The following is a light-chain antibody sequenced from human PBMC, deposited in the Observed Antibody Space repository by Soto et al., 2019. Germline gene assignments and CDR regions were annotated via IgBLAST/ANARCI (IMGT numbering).Light chain of an antibody. CDR1: QDISQF. CDR3: HHYDDVQT. Sequence: DIQMTQFQTSLSASVGARVTITCQARQDISQFLNWYQQKPGKAPKLLIYDASNLETGVPPRFSGSGSGTDFTFTISSLQPEDSATYYCHHYDDVQTFGTGTKVD. CDR2: DAS. J-gene: IGKJ3*01. V-gene: IGKV1-33*01.